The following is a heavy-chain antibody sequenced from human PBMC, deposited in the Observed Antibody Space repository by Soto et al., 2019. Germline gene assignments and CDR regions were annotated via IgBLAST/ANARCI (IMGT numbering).Heavy chain of an antibody. V-gene: IGHV4-59*01. Sequence: SETLSLTCTVSGGSISSYYWSWIRQPPGKGLEWIGYIYYSGSTNYNPSLKSRVTISVDTSKNQFSLKLSSVTAADTAVYYCAREYRYYYGSGSSSPGYFDYWGQGTLVTVSS. J-gene: IGHJ4*02. CDR2: IYYSGST. CDR1: GGSISSYY. D-gene: IGHD3-10*01. CDR3: AREYRYYYGSGSSSPGYFDY.